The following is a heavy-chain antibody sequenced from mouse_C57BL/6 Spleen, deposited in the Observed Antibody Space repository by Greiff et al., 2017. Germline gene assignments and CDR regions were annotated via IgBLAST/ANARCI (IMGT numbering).Heavy chain of an antibody. CDR2: IHPNSGST. D-gene: IGHD1-1*01. CDR3: ARSGQFITTVDFAY. Sequence: QVQLQQPGAELVKPGASVKLSCTASGYTFTSYWMHWVKQRPGQGLEWIGMIHPNSGSTNYNEKFKSKATLTVDKSSSTAYMQLSSLTSEDSAVYYCARSGQFITTVDFAYWGQGTLVTVSA. J-gene: IGHJ3*01. CDR1: GYTFTSYW. V-gene: IGHV1-64*01.